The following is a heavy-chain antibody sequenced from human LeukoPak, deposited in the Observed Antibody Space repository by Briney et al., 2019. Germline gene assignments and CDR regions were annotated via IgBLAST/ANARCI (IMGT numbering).Heavy chain of an antibody. CDR3: AKARDYYDSSGPGWFDP. V-gene: IGHV3-30*18. D-gene: IGHD3-22*01. Sequence: PGGSLRLSCAASGFTFSSYGMHWVRQAPGKGLEWVAVISYDGSNKYYADSVKGRFTISRDNSKNTLYLQMNSLRAEDTAVYYCAKARDYYDSSGPGWFDPWGQGTLVTVSS. CDR1: GFTFSSYG. J-gene: IGHJ5*02. CDR2: ISYDGSNK.